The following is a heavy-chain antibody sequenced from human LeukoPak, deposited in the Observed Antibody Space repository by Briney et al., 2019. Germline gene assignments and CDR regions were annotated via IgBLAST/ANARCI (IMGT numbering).Heavy chain of an antibody. V-gene: IGHV3-21*01. CDR1: GFTFSSYS. J-gene: IGHJ4*02. Sequence: PGGSLRLSCAASGFTFSSYSMNWVRQAPGKGLEWVSSISSSSSYIYYADSVKGRFTISRDNAKNSLYLQMNSLRAEDTAVYYCAKELQRGWSRGVFDYWRQGTLVTVSS. D-gene: IGHD3-10*01. CDR2: ISSSSSYI. CDR3: AKELQRGWSRGVFDY.